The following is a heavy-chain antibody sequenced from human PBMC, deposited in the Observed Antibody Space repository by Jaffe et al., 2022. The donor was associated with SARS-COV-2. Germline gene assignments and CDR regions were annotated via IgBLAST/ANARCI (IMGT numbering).Heavy chain of an antibody. CDR2: INTITGNP. D-gene: IGHD3-22*01. CDR3: ARARYDVTPI. Sequence: QVQLVQSGSDLKKPGASVKVSCKASGYTFTTYAINWVRQAPGQGLEWMGWINTITGNPTYAQGFTGRFVFSLDTSLSTAYLQISSLEAEDTAVYFCARARYDVTPIWGQGTLVTVSS. V-gene: IGHV7-4-1*02. CDR1: GYTFTTYA. J-gene: IGHJ4*02.